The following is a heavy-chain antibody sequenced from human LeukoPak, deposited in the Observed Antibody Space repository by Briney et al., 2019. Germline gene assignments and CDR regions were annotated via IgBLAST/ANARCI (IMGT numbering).Heavy chain of an antibody. V-gene: IGHV1-2*02. CDR1: GYTFTGYY. CDR3: ARVGDILTGYHKYNWFDP. J-gene: IGHJ5*02. Sequence: ASVKVSCKASGYTFTGYYMHWVRQAPGQGLEWMGWINPNSGGTNYAQKFQGRVTMTRDTSISTAYMGLSRLRSDDTAVYYCARVGDILTGYHKYNWFDPWGQGTLVTVSS. CDR2: INPNSGGT. D-gene: IGHD3-9*01.